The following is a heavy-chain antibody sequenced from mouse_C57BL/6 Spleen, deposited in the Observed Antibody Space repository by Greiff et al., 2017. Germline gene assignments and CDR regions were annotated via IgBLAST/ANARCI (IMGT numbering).Heavy chain of an antibody. Sequence: LLESGAELVKPGASVKLSCTASGFNIKDYYMHWVKQRTEQGLGWIGRIDPEDGETKYAPKFQGKATITADTSSNTAYLQLSSLTSEDTAVYYCALHPTVVVDYWGQGTTLTVSS. J-gene: IGHJ2*01. V-gene: IGHV14-2*01. D-gene: IGHD1-1*01. CDR2: IDPEDGET. CDR3: ALHPTVVVDY. CDR1: GFNIKDYY.